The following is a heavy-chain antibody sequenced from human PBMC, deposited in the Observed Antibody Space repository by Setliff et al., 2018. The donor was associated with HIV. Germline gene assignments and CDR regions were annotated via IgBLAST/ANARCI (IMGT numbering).Heavy chain of an antibody. CDR3: ARDWRHGYDLNFDY. D-gene: IGHD5-12*01. V-gene: IGHV3-48*03. Sequence: PGGSLRLSCAASGFTFSSYEMDWFRQAPGKGLEWVSYITGSSDTIYYADSVKGRFTISRDNAKNSLYLQMNSLRAEDTAMYYCARDWRHGYDLNFDYWGQGTLVTVPS. CDR2: ITGSSDTI. J-gene: IGHJ4*02. CDR1: GFTFSSYE.